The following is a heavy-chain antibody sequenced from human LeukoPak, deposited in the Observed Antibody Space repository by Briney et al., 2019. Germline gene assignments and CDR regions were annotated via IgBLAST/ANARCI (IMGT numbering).Heavy chain of an antibody. CDR2: IYHNGNT. CDR1: GYSISSGYH. Sequence: PSETLSLTCSVSGYSISSGYHWGWIRQPPEQGLEWIGSIYHNGNTYHSPSLKSRVTISVDTAKNQFSLNLSSVTAADTAVYYCARVPPYRTFDIWGQGTMVTVSS. D-gene: IGHD3-16*02. CDR3: ARVPPYRTFDI. J-gene: IGHJ3*02. V-gene: IGHV4-38-2*02.